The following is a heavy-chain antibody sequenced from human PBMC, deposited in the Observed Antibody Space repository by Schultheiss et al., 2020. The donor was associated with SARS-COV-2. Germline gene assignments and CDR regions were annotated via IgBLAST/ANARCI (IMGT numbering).Heavy chain of an antibody. CDR1: GFTFSSYE. Sequence: GGSLRLSCAASGFTFSSYEMNWVRQAPGKGLEWVSYISSSGSTIYYADSVKGRFTISRDNAKNSLYLQMNSLRAEDTAVYYCERDRRATTVTTQDAFDIWGQGTMVTVSS. V-gene: IGHV3-48*03. CDR2: ISSSGSTI. CDR3: ERDRRATTVTTQDAFDI. D-gene: IGHD4-17*01. J-gene: IGHJ3*02.